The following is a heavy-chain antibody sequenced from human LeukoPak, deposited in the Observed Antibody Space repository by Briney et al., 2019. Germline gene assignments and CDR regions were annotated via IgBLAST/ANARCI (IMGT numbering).Heavy chain of an antibody. D-gene: IGHD6-6*01. CDR2: INQDGSEK. CDR3: ARVPPEYSSSSWRVYYCYMDV. V-gene: IGHV3-7*01. J-gene: IGHJ6*03. CDR1: GFTFSSYW. Sequence: GGSLRLSCAASGFTFSSYWMSWVRQAPGKGLEWVANINQDGSEKYYVDSVKGRFTISRDNAKNSLYLQMNSLRAEDTAVYYCARVPPEYSSSSWRVYYCYMDVWGKGTTVTV.